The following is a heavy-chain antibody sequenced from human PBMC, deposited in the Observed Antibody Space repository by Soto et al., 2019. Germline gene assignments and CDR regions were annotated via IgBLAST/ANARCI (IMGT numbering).Heavy chain of an antibody. V-gene: IGHV4-31*03. D-gene: IGHD2-15*01. CDR2: IYYSGNI. J-gene: IGHJ5*01. CDR3: AREGYCSGGTCNSFPWFDS. CDR1: GGSVSIGGFY. Sequence: SETLSLTCSVSGGSVSIGGFYWSWIRQHPGKGLEWIGYIYYSGNIHYNPSLKSRVTISIDTSKNQFSLQLSSVTAADTAVYYCAREGYCSGGTCNSFPWFDSWGQGTLVTSPQ.